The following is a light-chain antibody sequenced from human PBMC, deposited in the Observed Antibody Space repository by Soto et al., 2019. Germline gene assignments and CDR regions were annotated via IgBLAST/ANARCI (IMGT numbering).Light chain of an antibody. J-gene: IGLJ1*01. CDR1: SSDVGGYNY. CDR2: DVS. CDR3: SSYTSSSPYV. Sequence: QSVLTQPASVSGSPGQSITISCTGTSSDVGGYNYVSWYQQHPDKATKLMIYDVSNRPSGVSNRFSGSKSGNTASLTISGLQAEDEADYYCSSYTSSSPYVFGTGTKAPS. V-gene: IGLV2-14*01.